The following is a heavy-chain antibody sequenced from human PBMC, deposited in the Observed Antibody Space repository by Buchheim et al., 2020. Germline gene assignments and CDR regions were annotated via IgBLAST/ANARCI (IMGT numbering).Heavy chain of an antibody. CDR3: VKGSGSGASSEHFDS. D-gene: IGHD6-25*01. V-gene: IGHV3-9*01. CDR1: GFTFNHYA. Sequence: EVNLVESGGTLEQPGRSLRLSCATSGFTFNHYAIHWVRQAPGKGLEWVSGISGDSNDIGYGDSVKGRFTITRDSAKSSVFLQLTDLRPGDSALYYCVKGSGSGASSEHFDSWGQGTL. CDR2: ISGDSNDI. J-gene: IGHJ4*02.